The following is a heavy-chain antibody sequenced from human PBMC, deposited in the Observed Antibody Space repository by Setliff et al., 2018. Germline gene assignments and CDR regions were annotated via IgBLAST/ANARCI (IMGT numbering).Heavy chain of an antibody. CDR2: ISSYNGDT. J-gene: IGHJ4*02. CDR1: GYTFTSYG. CDR3: ARAGEAAAERKGLLEF. Sequence: ASVKVSCKASGYTFTSYGITWVRQAPGQGLKWMGWISSYNGDTNYAQKFQGRVTMTTDSSTSTAYMEFTGLTSEDTAVYYCARAGEAAAERKGLLEFWGQGTLVTVSS. V-gene: IGHV1-18*01. D-gene: IGHD6-13*01.